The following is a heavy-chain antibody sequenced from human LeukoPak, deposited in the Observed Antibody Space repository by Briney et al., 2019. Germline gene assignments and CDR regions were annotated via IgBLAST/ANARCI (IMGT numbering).Heavy chain of an antibody. CDR1: GYTFTGYY. D-gene: IGHD6-13*01. Sequence: ASVKVSCKASGYTFTGYYMHWVRQAPGQGLEWMGWINPNSGGTNYAQKFQGRVTMTRDTSISTAYMELRRLRSDDTAVYYCARESKQKLVENWFDPWGQGTLVTVSS. CDR3: ARESKQKLVENWFDP. CDR2: INPNSGGT. J-gene: IGHJ5*02. V-gene: IGHV1-2*02.